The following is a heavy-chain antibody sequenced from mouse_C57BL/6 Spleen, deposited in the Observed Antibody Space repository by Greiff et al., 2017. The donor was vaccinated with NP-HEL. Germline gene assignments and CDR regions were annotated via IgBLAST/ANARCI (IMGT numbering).Heavy chain of an antibody. V-gene: IGHV5-4*01. Sequence: EVMLVESGGGLVKPGGSLKLSCAASGFTFSSYAMSWVRQTPEKRLEWVATISDGGSYTYYPDNVKGRFTISRDNAKNNLYLQMSHLKSEDTAMYYCARDRGLDYWGQGTTLTVSS. CDR1: GFTFSSYA. J-gene: IGHJ2*01. D-gene: IGHD3-1*01. CDR3: ARDRGLDY. CDR2: ISDGGSYT.